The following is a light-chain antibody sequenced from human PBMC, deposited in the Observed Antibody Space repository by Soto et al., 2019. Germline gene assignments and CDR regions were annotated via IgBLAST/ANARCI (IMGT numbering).Light chain of an antibody. CDR2: DTS. V-gene: IGLV7-46*01. Sequence: QAVVTQEPSLTVSPGGTVTLTCGSSTGAVTSGHYPYWFQQKPGQAPRTLIYDTSNKHSWTPARFSGSLLGGKAALTLSGAQPEDEAEYYCLLSYSGARPWVFGGGTKVTV. J-gene: IGLJ3*02. CDR3: LLSYSGARPWV. CDR1: TGAVTSGHY.